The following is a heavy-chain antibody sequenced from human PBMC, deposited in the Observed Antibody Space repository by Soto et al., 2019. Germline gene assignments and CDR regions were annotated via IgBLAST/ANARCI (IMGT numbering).Heavy chain of an antibody. Sequence: QLQLQESGPGLVKPSETLSLTCTVSGGSISSSSYYWGWIRQPPGKGLEWIGSIYYSGSTYYNPSLKSRVPTPVDTSKTQFPLSLSSVTAADTAVYYCASNPVAGMGYWGQGTLVTVSS. CDR3: ASNPVAGMGY. CDR1: GGSISSSSYY. D-gene: IGHD6-19*01. J-gene: IGHJ4*02. V-gene: IGHV4-39*01. CDR2: IYYSGST.